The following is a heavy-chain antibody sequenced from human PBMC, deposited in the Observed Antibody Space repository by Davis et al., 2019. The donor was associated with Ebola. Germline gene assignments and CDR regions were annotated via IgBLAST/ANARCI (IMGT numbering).Heavy chain of an antibody. CDR2: IRTNSEGTT. V-gene: IGHV3-48*01. CDR1: GFTFSNYP. CDR3: ARELRRATAGTVAFDI. J-gene: IGHJ3*02. Sequence: GESLKISCAASGFTFSNYPMNWVRQAPGKGLEWISNIRTNSEGTTKHAESVKGRFTISREDATSSLYLQMTTLRGEDTAVYYCARELRRATAGTVAFDIWGQGTMVTVSS. D-gene: IGHD6-13*01.